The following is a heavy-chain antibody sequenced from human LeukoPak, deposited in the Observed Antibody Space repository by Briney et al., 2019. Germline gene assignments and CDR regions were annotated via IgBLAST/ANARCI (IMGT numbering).Heavy chain of an antibody. D-gene: IGHD6-6*01. J-gene: IGHJ1*01. CDR3: ARDLSSSSTAYFHL. CDR1: GFTFSSYW. Sequence: GGSLRLSCAASGFTFSSYWMSWVRQAPGKGLEWVANIKQDGSEKNYVDSVKGRFTISRDNAKNSLYLQMNSLRAEDTAVYYCARDLSSSSTAYFHLWGQGTLVTVSS. CDR2: IKQDGSEK. V-gene: IGHV3-7*01.